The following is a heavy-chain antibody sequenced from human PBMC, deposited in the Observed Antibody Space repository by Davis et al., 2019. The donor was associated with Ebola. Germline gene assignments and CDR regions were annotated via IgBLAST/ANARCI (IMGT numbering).Heavy chain of an antibody. J-gene: IGHJ5*02. CDR2: ISSDGGNI. CDR1: GFTFSSYS. Sequence: GGSLRLSCAASGFTFSSYSMNWVRQAPGKGLEWVAVISSDGGNIDYADSVRGRFTISRDNSKNTLYLQMNSRRIEDTAVYYCARGYGVGTDWFDPWGQGTLVTVSS. V-gene: IGHV3-30*03. D-gene: IGHD1-14*01. CDR3: ARGYGVGTDWFDP.